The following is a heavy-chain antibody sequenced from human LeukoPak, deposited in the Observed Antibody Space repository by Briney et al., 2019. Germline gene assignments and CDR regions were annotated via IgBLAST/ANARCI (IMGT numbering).Heavy chain of an antibody. CDR1: GFTFSSYN. V-gene: IGHV3-48*01. CDR2: ISSSGSTI. CDR3: AKDRCSNGVGCYYYYMDV. Sequence: GGSLRLSCAASGFTFSSYNMNWVRQAPGKGLEWVSYISSSGSTIYYADSVKGRFSISRDSSKNILYLQMNSLRAEDTAVYYCAKDRCSNGVGCYYYYMDVWGKGTTVTISS. J-gene: IGHJ6*03. D-gene: IGHD2-8*01.